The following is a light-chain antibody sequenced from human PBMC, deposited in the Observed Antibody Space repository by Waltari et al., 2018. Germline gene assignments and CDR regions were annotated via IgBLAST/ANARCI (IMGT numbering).Light chain of an antibody. J-gene: IGLJ3*02. CDR3: QSYDNSLSGAWV. V-gene: IGLV1-40*01. CDR1: SSNLGSGYD. Sequence: QSVLTQPPSLSGAPGQRVTISCTGSSSNLGSGYDVHWYQQPPGTAPNLLIYGNNNRPAGVPDRFSGSRSGTSASLAITGLQAEDEADYYCQSYDNSLSGAWVFGGGTKLTVL. CDR2: GNN.